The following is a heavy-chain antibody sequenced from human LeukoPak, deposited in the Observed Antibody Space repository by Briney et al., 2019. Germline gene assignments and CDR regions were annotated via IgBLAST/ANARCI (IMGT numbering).Heavy chain of an antibody. CDR2: IYHSGST. CDR3: ARGGGPTGYGYYFDY. D-gene: IGHD5-18*01. V-gene: IGHV4-30-2*01. Sequence: SETLSLTCAVSGGSINSGGYSRSWIRQPPGKGLEWIGYIYHSGSTYYNPSLKSRVTISVDRSKNQFSLKLSSVTAADTAVYYCARGGGPTGYGYYFDYWGQGTMVTVSS. J-gene: IGHJ4*03. CDR1: GGSINSGGYS.